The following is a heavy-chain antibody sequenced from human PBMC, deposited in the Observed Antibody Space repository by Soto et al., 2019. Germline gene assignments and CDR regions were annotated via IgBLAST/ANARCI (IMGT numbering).Heavy chain of an antibody. V-gene: IGHV1-3*01. J-gene: IGHJ6*03. D-gene: IGHD3-10*01. CDR1: GYTFTSYD. CDR3: ARAWDTMVRGVYYMDV. CDR2: MNAGSGNT. Sequence: ASVKVSCKASGYTFTSYDINWVRQATGQRLEWMGWMNAGSGNTKYSQKFQGRVTITRDTSASTAYMELSSLRSEDTAVYYCARAWDTMVRGVYYMDVWGKGTTVTVSS.